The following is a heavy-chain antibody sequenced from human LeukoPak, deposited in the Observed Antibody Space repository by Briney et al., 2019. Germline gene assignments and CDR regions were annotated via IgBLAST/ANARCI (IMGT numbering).Heavy chain of an antibody. CDR2: IFSHGET. J-gene: IGHJ4*02. V-gene: IGHV3-66*01. Sequence: PGGSLRLSRAASGFTVGNNYMNWVRQAPGKGLEWVSLIFSHGETSYADSVKGRFTISRDNSENTLYLQMNGLRVEDTAVYYCARDPPAVSINTYAWGQGTLVTVSS. CDR3: ARDPPAVSINTYA. D-gene: IGHD2-8*01. CDR1: GFTVGNNY.